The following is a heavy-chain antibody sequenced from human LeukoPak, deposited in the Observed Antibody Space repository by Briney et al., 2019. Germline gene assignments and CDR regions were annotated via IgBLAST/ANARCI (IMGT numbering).Heavy chain of an antibody. CDR2: VSGVGWSA. V-gene: IGHV3-43*02. CDR1: GFTFDDYA. Sequence: GGSLGLPCAAPGFTFDDYAMHLVRQGPGKGWIRVALVSGVGWSAYYSDSVKSRFTISRHNAKNSAYLQMNSLRVEDTAVYYCARRYYFGFDYWGQVTLVTVSS. CDR3: ARRYYFGFDY. D-gene: IGHD3-10*01. J-gene: IGHJ4*02.